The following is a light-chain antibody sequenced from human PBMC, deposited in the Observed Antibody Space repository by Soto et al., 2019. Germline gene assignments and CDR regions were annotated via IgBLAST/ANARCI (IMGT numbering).Light chain of an antibody. CDR2: DNN. CDR1: SSNIGNNY. J-gene: IGLJ2*01. Sequence: QSVLSQPPSVSAAPGQKVTISCSGSSSNIGNNYVSWYQQLPGTAPKLLIYDNNKRPSGIPDRFSGSNSGTSATLGITGLQAGDEADYYCGTWDSSLSAGVVFGGGTK. V-gene: IGLV1-51*01. CDR3: GTWDSSLSAGVV.